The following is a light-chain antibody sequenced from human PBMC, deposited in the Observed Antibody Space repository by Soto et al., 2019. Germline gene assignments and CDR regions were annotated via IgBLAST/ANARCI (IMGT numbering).Light chain of an antibody. CDR1: QTISSR. CDR3: QQTNSFPIT. CDR2: AAS. Sequence: DLQMTQSPSSVSASVGDRVTITCRASQTISSRLAWYQQKPGKAPNLLIYAASSLQSGVTSKFSGSGSGTDFTLTISSLQPEDSATYYCQQTNSFPITSGQGTRLEIK. V-gene: IGKV1-12*01. J-gene: IGKJ5*01.